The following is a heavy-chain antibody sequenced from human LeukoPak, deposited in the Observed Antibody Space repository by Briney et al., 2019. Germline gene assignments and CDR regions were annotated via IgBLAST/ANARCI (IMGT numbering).Heavy chain of an antibody. CDR3: ARDGTTRRVDLCYFDC. D-gene: IGHD1/OR15-1a*01. V-gene: IGHV1-46*01. J-gene: IGHJ4*02. CDR1: GYTFTSYY. Sequence: ASVKVSCKASGYTFTSYYMHWVRQAPGQGLEWMGIINPSGGSTSYAQKFQGRVTMTRDTSTSTVYMELSSLGSEDRAVYYGARDGTTRRVDLCYFDCWGQGPLVPASS. CDR2: INPSGGST.